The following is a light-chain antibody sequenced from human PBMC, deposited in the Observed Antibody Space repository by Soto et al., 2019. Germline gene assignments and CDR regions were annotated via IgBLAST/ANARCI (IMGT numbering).Light chain of an antibody. CDR1: NIGSKS. CDR2: DDS. Sequence: SYELTQPPSVSVAPGQTARITCGGKNIGSKSVHWYQQKPGQAPVLVVYDDSDRPSGIPERFSGSNSGNTATLTISRVEAGDEADYYCQVWDSSRDHPYVFGTGTKVTVL. J-gene: IGLJ1*01. CDR3: QVWDSSRDHPYV. V-gene: IGLV3-21*02.